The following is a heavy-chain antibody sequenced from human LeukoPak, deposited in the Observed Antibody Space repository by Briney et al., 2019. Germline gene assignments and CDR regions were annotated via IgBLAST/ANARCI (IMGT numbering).Heavy chain of an antibody. Sequence: PSETLSLTCAVYGGSFSDYYWSWIRQSPGKGLEWIEEINHSGRTDYNPSLKSRVTISVDASKKQFSLRLTSVTAADTSVYFCARGRFQRRFMATPFDPWGQGILVAVSS. J-gene: IGHJ5*02. V-gene: IGHV4-34*01. CDR2: INHSGRT. CDR1: GGSFSDYY. D-gene: IGHD4-23*01. CDR3: ARGRFQRRFMATPFDP.